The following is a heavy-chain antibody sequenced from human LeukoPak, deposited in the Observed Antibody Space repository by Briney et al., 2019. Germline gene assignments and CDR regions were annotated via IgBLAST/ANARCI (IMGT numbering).Heavy chain of an antibody. CDR3: AKDRGPTVTAYFDY. Sequence: PGGSLRLSCTASGFTFSSYGMSWVRQAPGKGLEGVSGLVGSGGAIYYADSVKGRFTIFRDNSKNTLYLQMNSLRAEDTAVYYCAKDRGPTVTAYFDYWGQGSLVTVSS. CDR1: GFTFSSYG. J-gene: IGHJ4*02. CDR2: LVGSGGAI. V-gene: IGHV3-23*01. D-gene: IGHD4-11*01.